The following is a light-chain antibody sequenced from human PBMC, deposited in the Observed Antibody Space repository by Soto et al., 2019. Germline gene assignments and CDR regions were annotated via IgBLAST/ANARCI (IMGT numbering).Light chain of an antibody. CDR1: QSVSSS. CDR3: QQRSNWPLT. Sequence: EIVLTQSPATLSLSLGERATLSCRASQSVSSSLAWYQQKPGQAPRLLIYDASTRATGVPARFSGSGSGTDFTLTISSLEPEDFAVYYCQQRSNWPLTFGGGTKVEIK. J-gene: IGKJ4*01. CDR2: DAS. V-gene: IGKV3-11*01.